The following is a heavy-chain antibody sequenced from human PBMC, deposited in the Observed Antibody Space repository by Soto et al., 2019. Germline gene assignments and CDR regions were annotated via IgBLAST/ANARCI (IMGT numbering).Heavy chain of an antibody. D-gene: IGHD2-21*02. CDR3: ARESGDWPLNWFDP. Sequence: LRLSCAASGFNFTNHWMHWVRQAPGKGLVWVSRITSDGKSKAYAESVKGRFAISRDNAKNTVYLQMNGLTVEDTAVYYCARESGDWPLNWFDPWGQGTLVTVSS. J-gene: IGHJ5*02. CDR1: GFNFTNHW. CDR2: ITSDGKSK. V-gene: IGHV3-74*01.